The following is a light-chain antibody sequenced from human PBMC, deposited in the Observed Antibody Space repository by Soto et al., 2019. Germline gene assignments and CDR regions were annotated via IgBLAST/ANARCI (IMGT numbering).Light chain of an antibody. Sequence: EIVLTQSPGTLSLSPGERATLSCRGSQSVSSSYLAWYQQKPGQAPRLLIYGASGRATGIPDRFSGSGSGTDFTLTISRLEPEDFAVYYCQQYGSSRGFTFGPGTKVDIK. V-gene: IGKV3-20*01. J-gene: IGKJ3*01. CDR3: QQYGSSRGFT. CDR1: QSVSSSY. CDR2: GAS.